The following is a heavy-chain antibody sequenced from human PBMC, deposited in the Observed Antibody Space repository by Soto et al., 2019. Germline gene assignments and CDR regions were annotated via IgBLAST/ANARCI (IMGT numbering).Heavy chain of an antibody. CDR1: GGSISSYY. CDR2: IYYSGST. V-gene: IGHV4-59*01. D-gene: IGHD3-22*01. CDR3: ARGSYYYDSSTGNAFDI. J-gene: IGHJ3*02. Sequence: QVQLQESGPGLVKPSETLSLTCTVSGGSISSYYWSWIRQPPGKGLEWIGYIYYSGSTNYNPSLKSRVTISVDTANNQFSLKLSSVTAADTAVYYCARGSYYYDSSTGNAFDIWGQGTMVTVSS.